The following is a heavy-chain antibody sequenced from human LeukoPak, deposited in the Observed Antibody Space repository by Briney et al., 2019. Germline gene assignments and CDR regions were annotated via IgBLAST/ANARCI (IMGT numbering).Heavy chain of an antibody. J-gene: IGHJ4*02. V-gene: IGHV4-30-2*01. CDR3: ARSPSDSSGYYLDY. D-gene: IGHD3-22*01. CDR2: IYHSGTT. CDR1: GGPISRGDNS. Sequence: SETLSLTCAVSGGPISRGDNSWSWLRQPPGKGLEWIGYIYHSGTTYYNPSLKSRVTISLDRSKNQFSLKLTSVTAADTAVYYCARSPSDSSGYYLDYWGQGTLVTVSS.